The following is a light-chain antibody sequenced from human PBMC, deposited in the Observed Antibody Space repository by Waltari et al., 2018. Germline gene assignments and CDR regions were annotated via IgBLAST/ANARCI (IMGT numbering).Light chain of an antibody. CDR3: QQNHNNPLT. CDR2: MAS. Sequence: DTQMTQSPSSLSASVGDRVTITCRASQDINNYLTWYQQKPGKAPKLLIYMASTLQSGVPSRFSGSGFGTDFTLIIRGLQPEDLATYYCQQNHNNPLTFGGGTKVEIK. CDR1: QDINNY. J-gene: IGKJ4*01. V-gene: IGKV1-16*01.